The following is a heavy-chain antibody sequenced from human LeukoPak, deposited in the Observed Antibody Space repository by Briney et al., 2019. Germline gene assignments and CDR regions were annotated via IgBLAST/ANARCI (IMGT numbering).Heavy chain of an antibody. V-gene: IGHV3-48*03. J-gene: IGHJ4*02. CDR1: GCTFRSYE. CDR2: ISSTSYSI. CDR3: ATSLGPRDY. Sequence: GGSLRLSCATSGCTFRSYEANWVRQAPGKGLEWISYISSTSYSIYYADSVKGRFTISRDNAKSALYLQMDSLRVEDTGLYYCATSLGPRDYWGQGILVTVSS. D-gene: IGHD7-27*01.